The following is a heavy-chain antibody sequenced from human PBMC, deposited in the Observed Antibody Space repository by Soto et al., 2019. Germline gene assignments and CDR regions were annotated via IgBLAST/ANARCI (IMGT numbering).Heavy chain of an antibody. CDR3: ARGGGVGVAGSAAFDM. Sequence: QLHLVQSGAVVKKPGASVTVSCSTSGYPVTAYYMHWVRQAPGRGLEWMGGINPATGAAKYTQTFQGRVTMTRAPGTSTVFMELSGLTSEDTAVFYCARGGGVGVAGSAAFDMWGQGTLVTVSS. CDR2: INPATGAA. CDR1: GYPVTAYY. J-gene: IGHJ3*02. V-gene: IGHV1-2*02. D-gene: IGHD3-3*01.